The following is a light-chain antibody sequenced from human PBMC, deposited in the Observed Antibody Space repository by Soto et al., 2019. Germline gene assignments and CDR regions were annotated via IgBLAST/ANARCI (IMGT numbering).Light chain of an antibody. V-gene: IGKV1-27*01. CDR1: QGISSY. Sequence: DIQMTQSPSSLSASVGDRVTITCRASQGISSYLAWYQQKPGKVPKLLIYAASTLQSGVPSRFSGSGSGTDFTLTISSLQPEDVATYYCQNYNSALFTFGPGTKVDIK. J-gene: IGKJ3*01. CDR2: AAS. CDR3: QNYNSALFT.